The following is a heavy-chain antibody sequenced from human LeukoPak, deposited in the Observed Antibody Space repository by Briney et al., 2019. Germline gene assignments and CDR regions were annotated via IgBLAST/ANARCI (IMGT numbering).Heavy chain of an antibody. Sequence: SVKVSCKASGGTFSSYAISWVRQAPGQGLEWMGRIIPIFGIANYAQKFQGSVTITADKSTSTAYMELSSLRSEDTAVYYCAREDYGGNSRANYFDYWGQGTLVTVSS. J-gene: IGHJ4*02. CDR1: GGTFSSYA. CDR2: IIPIFGIA. D-gene: IGHD4-23*01. CDR3: AREDYGGNSRANYFDY. V-gene: IGHV1-69*04.